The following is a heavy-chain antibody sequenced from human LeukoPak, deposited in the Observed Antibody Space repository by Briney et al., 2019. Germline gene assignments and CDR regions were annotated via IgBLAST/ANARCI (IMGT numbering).Heavy chain of an antibody. CDR3: ARVGKNGWDSDR. Sequence: GGSLRLSCAASGFSFTTYWMTWVRQAPGKGLQWVANINEDGSVKYYVDSVKGRFTISRDNTKNSLYLQMDTLRAEDTAVYYCARVGKNGWDSDRWGQGTLVTVSS. V-gene: IGHV3-7*01. D-gene: IGHD6-19*01. CDR1: GFSFTTYW. J-gene: IGHJ5*02. CDR2: INEDGSVK.